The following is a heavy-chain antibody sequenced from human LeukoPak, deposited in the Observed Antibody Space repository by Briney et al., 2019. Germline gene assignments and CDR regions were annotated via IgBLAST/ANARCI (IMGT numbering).Heavy chain of an antibody. D-gene: IGHD6-19*01. J-gene: IGHJ4*02. V-gene: IGHV4-30-4*08. CDR3: ARYSGWYSSVPIDY. CDR1: GYSISSGFF. Sequence: PSETLSLTCAVSGYSISSGFFWGWIRQPPGKGLEWIGYIYYSGSTYYNPSLKSRVTISVDTSKNQFSLKLSSVTAADTAVYYCARYSGWYSSVPIDYWGQGTLVTVSS. CDR2: IYYSGST.